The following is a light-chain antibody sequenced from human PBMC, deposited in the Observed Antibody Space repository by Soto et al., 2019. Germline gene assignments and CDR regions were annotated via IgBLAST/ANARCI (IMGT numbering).Light chain of an antibody. Sequence: QSVLTQPPSASGTPGQRVTISCSGTTSNIGHNYVCWYQQLPGSTPKLLILRSDQRPSGVPDRFSGSKSGPSASLAIGGLRSEDEADYYCASWDDSLSGFVFGTGTKLTVL. CDR3: ASWDDSLSGFV. CDR2: RSD. V-gene: IGLV1-47*01. J-gene: IGLJ1*01. CDR1: TSNIGHNY.